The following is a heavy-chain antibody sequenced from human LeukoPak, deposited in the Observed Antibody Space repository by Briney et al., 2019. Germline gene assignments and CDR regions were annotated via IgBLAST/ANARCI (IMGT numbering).Heavy chain of an antibody. CDR2: ISYDGSSK. V-gene: IGHV3-30-3*01. J-gene: IGHJ4*02. CDR3: ASHIAASGFPFDY. CDR1: GFTFSSYA. Sequence: GGSLRLSCAASGFTFSSYAMSWVRQAPGKGLEWVAVISYDGSSKYYADSVKGRFTISRDNSKNTLYLQMNSLTAEDTAVYYCASHIAASGFPFDYWGQGTLVTVSS. D-gene: IGHD6-13*01.